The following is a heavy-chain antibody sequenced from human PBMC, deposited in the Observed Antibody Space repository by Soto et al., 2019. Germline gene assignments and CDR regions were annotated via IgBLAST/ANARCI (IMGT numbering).Heavy chain of an antibody. CDR2: ISYNGIDK. D-gene: IGHD3-16*01. V-gene: IGHV3-30*03. J-gene: IGHJ4*02. CDR3: ARDYSYACDY. CDR1: EFTFSDHG. Sequence: GWSLRLSCTASEFTFSDHGIHWVRQAPGKWLEWVADISYNGIDKWYADSVKGRFTISRDNSKNTLYLQMNSLGAEDTAVYYCARDYSYACDYWGQGTLVTVSS.